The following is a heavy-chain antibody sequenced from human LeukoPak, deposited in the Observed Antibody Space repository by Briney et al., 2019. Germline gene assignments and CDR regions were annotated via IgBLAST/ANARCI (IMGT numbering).Heavy chain of an antibody. CDR2: IWYDGSNH. D-gene: IGHD2-15*01. Sequence: PGGSLRLSCAASGFTFSSYGMHWVRQAPGKGLEWVAVIWYDGSNHYYADSVKGRFTISRDNSKNTLYLQMNSLRAEDTAVYYCAREIGGMVAAPYYFDYWGQGTLVTVSS. CDR3: AREIGGMVAAPYYFDY. CDR1: GFTFSSYG. J-gene: IGHJ4*02. V-gene: IGHV3-33*01.